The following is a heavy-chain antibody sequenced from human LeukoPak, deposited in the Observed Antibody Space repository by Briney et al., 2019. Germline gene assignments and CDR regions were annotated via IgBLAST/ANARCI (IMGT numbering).Heavy chain of an antibody. CDR2: IYYSGST. CDR1: GFTFSSYA. D-gene: IGHD2-15*01. J-gene: IGHJ4*02. V-gene: IGHV4-59*08. CDR3: ARYCSGGSCYSYFDY. Sequence: GSLRLSCAASGFTFSSYAMSWIRQPPGKGLEWIGYIYYSGSTNYNPSPKSRVTISVDTSKNQFSLKLSSVTAADTAVYYCARYCSGGSCYSYFDYWGQGTLVTVSS.